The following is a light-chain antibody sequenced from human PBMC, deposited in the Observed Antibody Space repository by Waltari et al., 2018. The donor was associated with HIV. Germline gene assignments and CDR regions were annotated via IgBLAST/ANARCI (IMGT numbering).Light chain of an antibody. Sequence: QSVLTQPPSASGTPGPWVSIPSSGIISNLGSNSVYWYQQLPRTAPQLPMFRNDERPSGVPDRFSGSKSGTAASLAISGLRSEDEADYYCAAWDDSLSAGVFGGGTKLTAL. CDR3: AAWDDSLSAGV. CDR2: RND. CDR1: ISNLGSNS. V-gene: IGLV1-47*01. J-gene: IGLJ3*02.